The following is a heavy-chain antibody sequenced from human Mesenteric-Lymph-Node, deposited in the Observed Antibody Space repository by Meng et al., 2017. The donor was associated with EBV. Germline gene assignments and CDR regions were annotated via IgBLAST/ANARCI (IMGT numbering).Heavy chain of an antibody. CDR1: GYTFTTYG. V-gene: IGHV1-18*01. D-gene: IGHD5-12*01. J-gene: IGHJ4*02. CDR3: ARGYTGYAFLDY. CDR2: ISGYNGNA. Sequence: QVMLMQSGVVVKKPGASMTVSCKASGYTFTTYGITWVRQAPGQGLEWMGWISGYNGNANYAQKLQGRVTMTTDTSTSTVHMELRSLRSDDTAVYYCARGYTGYAFLDYWGQGILVTVSS.